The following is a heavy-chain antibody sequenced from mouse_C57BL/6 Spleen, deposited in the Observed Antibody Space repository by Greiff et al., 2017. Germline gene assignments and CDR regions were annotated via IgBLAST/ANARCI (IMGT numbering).Heavy chain of an antibody. CDR3: ASPITTGGARYFDV. CDR2: ISDGGSYT. CDR1: GFTFSSYA. J-gene: IGHJ1*03. V-gene: IGHV5-4*03. Sequence: EVMLVESGGGLVKPGGSLKLSCAASGFTFSSYAMSWVRQTPEKRLEWVATISDGGSYTYYPGNVKGLFTISRDNAKNNLFLHMSHLKTEDTAMYSFASPITTGGARYFDVWGTGTTVTVSS. D-gene: IGHD1-1*01.